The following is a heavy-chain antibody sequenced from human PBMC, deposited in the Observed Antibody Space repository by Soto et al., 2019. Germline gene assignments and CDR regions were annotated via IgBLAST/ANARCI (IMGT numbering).Heavy chain of an antibody. CDR2: IIPVFGRA. D-gene: IGHD2-2*01. Sequence: QVQLVQSGAEVKTPGSSVKVSCKASGGTFSSFLMGWVRQAPGQGPEWMGGIIPVFGRATYAEKFQGRVTIIADDSTSTVHMELSGRKNEDTAVYYCILDCTSMSCYGYLGVDVWGQGTTVTVSS. CDR1: GGTFSSFL. J-gene: IGHJ6*02. CDR3: ILDCTSMSCYGYLGVDV. V-gene: IGHV1-69*01.